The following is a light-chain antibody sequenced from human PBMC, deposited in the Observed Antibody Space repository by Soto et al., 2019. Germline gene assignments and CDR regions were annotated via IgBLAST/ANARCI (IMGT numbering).Light chain of an antibody. V-gene: IGKV3-20*01. Sequence: EIVLTQSPGTLSLSPGEIATLAFRASQSVSTKLAWYQQKPGQAPRLLISGASSRATGIPDRFSGSGSGTDFTLTISRLEPEDFALYYCQHYGGSPITFGQGTRLEIK. J-gene: IGKJ5*01. CDR1: QSVSTK. CDR3: QHYGGSPIT. CDR2: GAS.